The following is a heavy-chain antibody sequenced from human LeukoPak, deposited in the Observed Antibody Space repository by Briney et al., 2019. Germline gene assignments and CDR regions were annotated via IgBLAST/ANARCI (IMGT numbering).Heavy chain of an antibody. CDR3: ARISNSGYDSRGAFDI. CDR2: INHSGST. J-gene: IGHJ3*02. D-gene: IGHD3-22*01. V-gene: IGHV4-4*02. Sequence: SETLSLTCAVSGGSISSSNWWSWVRQPPGKGLEWIGEINHSGSTNYNPSLKSRVTISVDTSKNQFSLKLSSVTAADTAVYYCARISNSGYDSRGAFDIWGQGTMVTLSS. CDR1: GGSISSSNW.